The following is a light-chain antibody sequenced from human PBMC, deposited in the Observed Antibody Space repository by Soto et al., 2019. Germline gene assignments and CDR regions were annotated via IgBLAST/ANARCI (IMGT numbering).Light chain of an antibody. CDR2: GAS. V-gene: IGKV3-20*01. CDR3: QQYGSSPPVT. J-gene: IGKJ3*01. Sequence: EIVLTQSPGTLSLSPGERATLSCRASQSVSSSYLAWYQQKPGQAPRLLIYGASRRATGIPDRFSGSGSGTDFTLTISRLEPEDFAVYYCQQYGSSPPVTVGPGTKVDIK. CDR1: QSVSSSY.